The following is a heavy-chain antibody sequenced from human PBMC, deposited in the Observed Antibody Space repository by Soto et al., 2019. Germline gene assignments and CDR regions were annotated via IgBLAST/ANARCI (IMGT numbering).Heavy chain of an antibody. CDR3: AKDRQWGPPYYYYGMDV. D-gene: IGHD6-19*01. CDR1: GFTFSSYG. CDR2: ISYDGSNK. Sequence: GGSLRLSCAASGFTFSSYGMHWVRQAPGKGLEWVAVISYDGSNKYYADSVKGRFTISRDNSKNTLYLQMNSLRAEDTAVYYCAKDRQWGPPYYYYGMDVWGQGTTVTVSS. V-gene: IGHV3-30*18. J-gene: IGHJ6*02.